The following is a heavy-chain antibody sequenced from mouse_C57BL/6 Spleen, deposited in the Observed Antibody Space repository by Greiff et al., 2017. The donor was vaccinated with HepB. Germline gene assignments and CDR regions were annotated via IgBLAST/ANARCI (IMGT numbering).Heavy chain of an antibody. Sequence: QVQLQQSGPELVKPGASVKISCKASGSTSPDSYINWVKQRPGQGLEWIGWIFPGSGSTYSNEKFKGKATLTVDKSSSTAYMLLSSLTSEDSAVYFCARRRYYGSSSYYFDYWGQGTTLTVSS. J-gene: IGHJ2*01. CDR1: GSTSPDSY. CDR2: IFPGSGST. V-gene: IGHV1-75*01. CDR3: ARRRYYGSSSYYFDY. D-gene: IGHD1-1*01.